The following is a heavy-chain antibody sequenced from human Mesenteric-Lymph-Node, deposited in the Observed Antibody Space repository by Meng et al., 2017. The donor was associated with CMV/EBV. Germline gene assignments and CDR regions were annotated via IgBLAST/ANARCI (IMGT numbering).Heavy chain of an antibody. CDR1: GFTFSNYA. D-gene: IGHD1-26*01. J-gene: IGHJ3*02. CDR2: ISGSGGTT. V-gene: IGHV3-23*01. Sequence: GGSLRLSCATSGFTFSNYAMSWVRQAPGKEPEWVSISGSGGTTYYADSVKGRFTISRDNSKNTLYLQMNSLRAEDTAVYYCAKVARYTYTARELLGTAFDIWGQGTMVTVSS. CDR3: AKVARYTYTARELLGTAFDI.